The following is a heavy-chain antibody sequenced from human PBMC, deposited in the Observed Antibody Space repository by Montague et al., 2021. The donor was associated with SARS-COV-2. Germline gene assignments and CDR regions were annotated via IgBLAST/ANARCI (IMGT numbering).Heavy chain of an antibody. CDR3: ATRTRYPQNDFGF. CDR2: IYNGGTT. J-gene: IGHJ4*02. D-gene: IGHD2-15*01. CDR1: GASIRNSDYS. Sequence: DPLSLPFPFSGASIRNSDYSWGWVRQPPGKGLEWIGNIYNGGTTFYNPSLKSRVTIFVDTSKNQFSLKLSSVTAADTAVYYCATRTRYPQNDFGFWGQGTLVTVSS. V-gene: IGHV4-39*01.